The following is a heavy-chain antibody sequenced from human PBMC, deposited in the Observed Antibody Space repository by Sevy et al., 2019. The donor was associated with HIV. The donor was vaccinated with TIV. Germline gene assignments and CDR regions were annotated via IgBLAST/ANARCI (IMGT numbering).Heavy chain of an antibody. J-gene: IGHJ4*02. D-gene: IGHD5-18*01. CDR3: ARGSVDTAMEGYFDY. Sequence: GGSLRLSCAPSGFTFSSYAMHWVRHAPGKGLEWGAVISYDGSNKYYADSVKGRFTISRDNSKNTLYLQMNSLRAEDTAVYYCARGSVDTAMEGYFDYWGQGTLVTVSS. V-gene: IGHV3-30-3*01. CDR1: GFTFSSYA. CDR2: ISYDGSNK.